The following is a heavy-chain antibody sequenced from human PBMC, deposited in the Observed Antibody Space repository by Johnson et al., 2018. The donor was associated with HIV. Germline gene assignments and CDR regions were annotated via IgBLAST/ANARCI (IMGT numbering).Heavy chain of an antibody. Sequence: VESGGGLVQPGRSLRLSCAASGFTFDDYAMHWVRQAPGKGLEWVSGISWNSGNIGYADSVKGRFTISRENAKNSLYLQMNSMRAEDTALYYCARDQRSSGINDQTASFDIWGQGTMVPVSS. D-gene: IGHD6-19*01. V-gene: IGHV3-9*01. CDR2: ISWNSGNI. CDR3: ARDQRSSGINDQTASFDI. CDR1: GFTFDDYA. J-gene: IGHJ3*02.